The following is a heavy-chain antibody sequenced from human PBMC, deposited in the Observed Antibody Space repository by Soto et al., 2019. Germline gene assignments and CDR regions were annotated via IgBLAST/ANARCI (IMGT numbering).Heavy chain of an antibody. V-gene: IGHV3-9*01. CDR3: AKDRGSGSSGWPYSYYYGMDV. CDR2: ISWNSGSI. D-gene: IGHD6-19*01. J-gene: IGHJ6*02. Sequence: EVQLVESGGGLVQPGRSLRLSCAASGFTFDDYAMHWVRQAPGKGLEWVSGISWNSGSIGYADAVKGRFTISRDNAKNSQYLHMNSLGAEDNALYYCAKDRGSGSSGWPYSYYYGMDVWGQGTTVTVSS. CDR1: GFTFDDYA.